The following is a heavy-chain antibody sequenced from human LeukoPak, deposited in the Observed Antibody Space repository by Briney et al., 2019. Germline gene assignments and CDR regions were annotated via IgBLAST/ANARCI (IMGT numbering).Heavy chain of an antibody. Sequence: SETLSLTCTVSGDSISTYYWSWIRQPPGKGLEWIGYIFYSGTTNYNPSLKSRVTISVDTSKNQFSLRLTSVTAADTAQYFCARASRWFNDAFDIWGQGTMITVFS. J-gene: IGHJ3*02. D-gene: IGHD3-10*01. CDR3: ARASRWFNDAFDI. V-gene: IGHV4-59*01. CDR2: IFYSGTT. CDR1: GDSISTYY.